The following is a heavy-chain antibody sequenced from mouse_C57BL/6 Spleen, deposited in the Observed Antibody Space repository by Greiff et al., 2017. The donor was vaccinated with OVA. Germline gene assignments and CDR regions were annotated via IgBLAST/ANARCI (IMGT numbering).Heavy chain of an antibody. V-gene: IGHV1-53*01. CDR2: INPSNGGT. CDR3: ARSSLLRGFAY. D-gene: IGHD1-2*01. Sequence: VKLMESGTELVKPGASVKLSCKASGYTFTSYWMHWVKQRPGQGLEWIGNINPSNGGTNYNEKFKSKATLTVDKSSSTAYMQLSSLTSEDSAVYYCARSSLLRGFAYWGQGTLVTVSA. J-gene: IGHJ3*01. CDR1: GYTFTSYW.